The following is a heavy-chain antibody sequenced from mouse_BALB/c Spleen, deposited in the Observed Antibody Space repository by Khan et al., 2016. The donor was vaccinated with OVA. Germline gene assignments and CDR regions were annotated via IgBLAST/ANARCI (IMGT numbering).Heavy chain of an antibody. CDR1: GYTITDTY. Sequence: VQLKQSGAELVKPGATVKMSCKASGYTITDTYMHWLKQWPGQGLEWIGSIDPPNDNTKYDQKFKGKATITSDKSSNTAYLQLSSLTSEDSAVYYCARMARKRGQGTS. CDR3: ARMARK. J-gene: IGHJ2*02. CDR2: IDPPNDNT. V-gene: IGHV14-3*02.